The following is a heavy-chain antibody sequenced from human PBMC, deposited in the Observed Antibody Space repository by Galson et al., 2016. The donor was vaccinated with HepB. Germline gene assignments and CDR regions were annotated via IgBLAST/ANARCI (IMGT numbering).Heavy chain of an antibody. D-gene: IGHD2-21*01. CDR1: GGTFSSYA. Sequence: SVKVSCKASGGTFSSYAINWVRQAPGQGLEWMGGIIPIFDTANYAQKFQGRVTMTTDTSTSTAYMELRSLRSDDTAVYYCARDSPIKGAMEVWGQGTTVTVSS. CDR2: IIPIFDTA. J-gene: IGHJ6*02. V-gene: IGHV1-69*05. CDR3: ARDSPIKGAMEV.